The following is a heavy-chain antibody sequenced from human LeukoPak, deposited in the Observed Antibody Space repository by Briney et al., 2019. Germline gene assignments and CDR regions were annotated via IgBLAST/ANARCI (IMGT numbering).Heavy chain of an antibody. V-gene: IGHV4-4*07. CDR2: IYTSGST. CDR3: ARHTYYYDSSGYYTYWYFDL. J-gene: IGHJ2*01. Sequence: SETLSLTCTVSGGSISSYYWSWIRQPAGKGLEWIWRIYTSGSTNYNPSLKSRVTISVDTSKNQFSLKLSSVTAADTAVYYCARHTYYYDSSGYYTYWYFDLWGRGTLVTVSS. CDR1: GGSISSYY. D-gene: IGHD3-22*01.